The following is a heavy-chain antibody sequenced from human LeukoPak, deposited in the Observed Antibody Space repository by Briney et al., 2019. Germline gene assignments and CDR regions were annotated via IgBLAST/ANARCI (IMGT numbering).Heavy chain of an antibody. Sequence: TSETLSLTCAVYGGSFSGYYWSWIRQPPGKGLEWIGEINHSGSTNYNPSLKSRVTISVDTSKNQFSLKLSSVTAADTAVYYCARGLIAARYWGQGTLVTVSS. CDR1: GGSFSGYY. V-gene: IGHV4-34*01. CDR2: INHSGST. CDR3: ARGLIAARY. D-gene: IGHD6-25*01. J-gene: IGHJ4*02.